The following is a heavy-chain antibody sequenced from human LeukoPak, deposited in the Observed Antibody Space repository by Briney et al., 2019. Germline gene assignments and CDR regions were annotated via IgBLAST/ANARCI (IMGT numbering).Heavy chain of an antibody. CDR1: GFTFSDYY. D-gene: IGHD3-22*01. V-gene: IGHV3-11*06. CDR3: VRVGDYFDSGGYQGFDY. J-gene: IGHJ4*02. CDR2: ISSSSSYT. Sequence: GGSLRLSCAASGFTFSDYYMSWIRQAPGKGLEWVSYISSSSSYTNYADSVKGRFTISRDNAKNSLYLQMNSLRDEDTAVYYCVRVGDYFDSGGYQGFDYWGQGTLVTVSS.